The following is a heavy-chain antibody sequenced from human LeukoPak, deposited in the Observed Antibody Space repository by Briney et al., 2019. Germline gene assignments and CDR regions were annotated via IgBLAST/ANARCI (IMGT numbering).Heavy chain of an antibody. Sequence: GGSLRLSCSASGFTFNNFAMHWVRQAPGKGLEYVSGINNDGGSSYFADSVKSRFTISRDNSVNTLYLQMSSLRHEDTAVYYCVKTMVTFGGVIRTDAFDIWGHGTLVTVSS. V-gene: IGHV3-64D*08. CDR1: GFTFNNFA. J-gene: IGHJ3*02. CDR3: VKTMVTFGGVIRTDAFDI. D-gene: IGHD3-16*01. CDR2: INNDGGSS.